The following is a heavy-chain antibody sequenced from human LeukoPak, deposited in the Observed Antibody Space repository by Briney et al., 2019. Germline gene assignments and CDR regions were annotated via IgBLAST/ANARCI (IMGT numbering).Heavy chain of an antibody. Sequence: ASVKVSCKASGYTFTDYYMHWMRQAPGQGLEWMGRINLNSGVTNYAQSFQGRVTMTRDTSISTAYMELIRLRSNDTAVYYCARETGGSSLIYFDSWGQGTLVTVSS. J-gene: IGHJ4*02. D-gene: IGHD1-26*01. CDR1: GYTFTDYY. CDR2: INLNSGVT. CDR3: ARETGGSSLIYFDS. V-gene: IGHV1-2*06.